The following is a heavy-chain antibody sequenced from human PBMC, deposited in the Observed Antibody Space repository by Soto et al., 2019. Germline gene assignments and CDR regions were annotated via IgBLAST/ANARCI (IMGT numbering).Heavy chain of an antibody. J-gene: IGHJ5*02. D-gene: IGHD3-22*01. CDR2: IKQDGSEK. Sequence: PGGSLRLSCAASGFTFSSYWMSWVRQAPGKGLEWVANIKQDGSEKYYVDSVKGRFTISRDNAKNSLYLQMNSLRAEDTAVYYCARDLHYYDSSGYPWGQGTLVTVS. V-gene: IGHV3-7*04. CDR1: GFTFSSYW. CDR3: ARDLHYYDSSGYP.